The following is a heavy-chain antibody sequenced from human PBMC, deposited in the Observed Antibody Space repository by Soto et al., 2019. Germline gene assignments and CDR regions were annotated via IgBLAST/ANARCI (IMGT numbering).Heavy chain of an antibody. CDR1: GYTFNRYA. J-gene: IGHJ5*02. CDR3: PREGEPQKWAFDP. Sequence: QVQLVQSGAEEKKPGASVKVSCKASGYTFNRYAIHWVRQAPGQSLEWMGWINTDNGKTKYSQTFQDRVTITRDTTETTAYMELSRMRSEDTAVYYCPREGEPQKWAFDPWGQGTLVTVSS. D-gene: IGHD3-16*01. CDR2: INTDNGKT. V-gene: IGHV1-3*05.